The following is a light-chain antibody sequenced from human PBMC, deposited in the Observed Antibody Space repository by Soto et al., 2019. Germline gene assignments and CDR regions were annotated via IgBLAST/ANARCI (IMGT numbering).Light chain of an antibody. Sequence: QSVLTQPPSASGTPGQRVTISCSGSSSNIGENTVNWYQQLPGAAPKLLIYSNNQWPSGVPDRFSGSKSGTSASLAISGLQSEDEADYYCATWDDSLNGVVFGGGTKLTVL. V-gene: IGLV1-44*01. CDR2: SNN. J-gene: IGLJ2*01. CDR3: ATWDDSLNGVV. CDR1: SSNIGENT.